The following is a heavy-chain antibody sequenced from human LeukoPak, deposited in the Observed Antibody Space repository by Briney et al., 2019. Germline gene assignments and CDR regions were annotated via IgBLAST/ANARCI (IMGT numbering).Heavy chain of an antibody. CDR1: GGSISSSSYY. D-gene: IGHD5-24*01. V-gene: IGHV4-39*07. Sequence: SETLSLTCTVSGGSISSSSYYWGWIRQPPGKGLEWIGSIYYSGSTYYNPSLKSRVTISVDTSKNQFSLKLGSVTAADTAVYYCARVAKDGYTRWFDPWGQGTLVTVSS. CDR2: IYYSGST. CDR3: ARVAKDGYTRWFDP. J-gene: IGHJ5*02.